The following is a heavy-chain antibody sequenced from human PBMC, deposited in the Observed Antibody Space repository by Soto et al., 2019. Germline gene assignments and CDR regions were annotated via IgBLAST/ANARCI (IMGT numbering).Heavy chain of an antibody. J-gene: IGHJ4*02. V-gene: IGHV1-8*01. CDR3: ARESVRQQLAYYFDY. CDR1: GYTFIRYD. Sequence: ASVKVSCKASGYTFIRYDIYWVRQATGRGLEWMGWMNFNSGNTGYAQKFQGRLTMTRDTSIGTAYMELSSLRSEDTAVYYCARESVRQQLAYYFDYWGQGTRVTVSS. CDR2: MNFNSGNT. D-gene: IGHD6-13*01.